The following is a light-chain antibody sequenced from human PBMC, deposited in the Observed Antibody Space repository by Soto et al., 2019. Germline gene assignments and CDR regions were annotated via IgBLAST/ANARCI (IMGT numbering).Light chain of an antibody. Sequence: SYELTQAPSVSVAPGKTARISCGGGSIGTKSVHWYQQRPGQAPVVVIYYDDERPSGIPERFSGSNFGNTATLIISRVEAGDEADYYCQVWDSNRDDHVVFGGGTKVTVL. CDR1: SIGTKS. CDR2: YDD. J-gene: IGLJ2*01. CDR3: QVWDSNRDDHVV. V-gene: IGLV3-21*01.